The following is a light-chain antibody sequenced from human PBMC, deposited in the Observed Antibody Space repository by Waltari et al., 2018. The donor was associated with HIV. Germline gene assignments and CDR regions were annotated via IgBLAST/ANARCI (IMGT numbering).Light chain of an antibody. Sequence: AIQLTQSPSSLSASVGDRVTITCRASQGISSALAWYQQKPGKAPKLLIYDASSLESGVPSRFSGSGSVTDFTLTVSSLQPEDFATYYCQQFNSYPPTFGQGTRLDIK. CDR1: QGISSA. CDR2: DAS. J-gene: IGKJ5*01. V-gene: IGKV1-13*02. CDR3: QQFNSYPPT.